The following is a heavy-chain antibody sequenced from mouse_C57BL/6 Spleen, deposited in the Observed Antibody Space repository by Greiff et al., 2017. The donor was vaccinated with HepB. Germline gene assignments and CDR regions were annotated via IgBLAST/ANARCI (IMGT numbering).Heavy chain of an antibody. V-gene: IGHV1-15*01. J-gene: IGHJ3*01. CDR3: TRGELLRYFAY. CDR1: GYTFTDYE. Sequence: QVQLQQSGAELVRPGASVTLSCKASGYTFTDYEMHWVKQTPVHGLEWIGAIDPETGGTAYNQKFKGKAILTADKSSSTAYMELRSLTSEDSAVYYCTRGELLRYFAYWGQGTLVTVSA. CDR2: IDPETGGT. D-gene: IGHD1-1*01.